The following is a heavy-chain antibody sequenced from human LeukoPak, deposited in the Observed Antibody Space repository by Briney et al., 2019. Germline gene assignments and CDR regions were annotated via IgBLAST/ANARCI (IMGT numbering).Heavy chain of an antibody. D-gene: IGHD5-18*01. CDR1: GFTFSSYG. V-gene: IGHV3-33*01. J-gene: IGHJ6*02. CDR2: IWYDGSNK. Sequence: GRSLRLSCAAPGFTFSSYGMHWVRQAPGKGLEWVAVIWYDGSNKYYADSVKGRFTISRDNSKNTLYLQMNSLRAEDTAVYYCARDSYPTPDTAMVYYYYGMDVWGQGTTVTVSS. CDR3: ARDSYPTPDTAMVYYYYGMDV.